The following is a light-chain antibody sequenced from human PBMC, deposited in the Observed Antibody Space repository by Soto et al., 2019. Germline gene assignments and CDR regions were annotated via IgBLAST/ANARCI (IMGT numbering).Light chain of an antibody. CDR2: EVV. CDR3: CSYAGSYTWV. J-gene: IGLJ3*02. V-gene: IGLV2-8*01. Sequence: QSALTQPPSASGSPGQSVTISCTGTKNDIGVYDFVSWYQHHPGKAPRLIIYEVVQRPSGVPDRFSGSKSGNTASLTISGLRTEDEADYYCCSYAGSYTWVFGGGTQLTVL. CDR1: KNDIGVYDF.